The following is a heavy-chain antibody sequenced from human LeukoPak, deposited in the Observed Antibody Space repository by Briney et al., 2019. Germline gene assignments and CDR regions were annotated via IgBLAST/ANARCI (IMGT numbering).Heavy chain of an antibody. CDR1: GGSISSYY. V-gene: IGHV4-59*01. CDR3: VRRQWELQYFDL. CDR2: IYYSRTT. J-gene: IGHJ2*01. Sequence: SETLSLTCTVSGGSISSYYWSWIRQPPGKGLEWIGYIYYSRTTEYDPSLKSRVTISADTSKNQFSLKLNSVTAADTAVYYCVRRQWELQYFDLWGRGTLVAVSS. D-gene: IGHD1-26*01.